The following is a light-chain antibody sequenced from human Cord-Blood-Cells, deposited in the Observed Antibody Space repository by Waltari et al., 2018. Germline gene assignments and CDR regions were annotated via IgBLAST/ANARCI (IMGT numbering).Light chain of an antibody. CDR1: RSDVGCYNL. CDR3: CSYAGSSTVV. Sequence: QSALTQPASVSGSPGHSVTISCTGTRSDVGCYNLVSWYQQHPGKAPKLMIYEGSKRPSGVSNRFSGSKSGNTASLTISGLQAEDEADYYCCSYAGSSTVVFGGGTKLTVL. V-gene: IGLV2-23*01. J-gene: IGLJ2*01. CDR2: EGS.